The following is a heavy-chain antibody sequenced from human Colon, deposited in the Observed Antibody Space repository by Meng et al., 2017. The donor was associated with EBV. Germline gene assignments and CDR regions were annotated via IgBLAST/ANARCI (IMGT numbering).Heavy chain of an antibody. CDR2: IYYSGSA. J-gene: IGHJ4*02. CDR3: ARGAYFDY. V-gene: IGHV4-30-2*01. Sequence: QLQLQESGSGLVKPSEXLSLTCAVSGGSISSGGYSWHWIRQPPVKGLPWIAYIYYSGSAFSHPSLKSRVTLSVDRSKNQFSLNLSSVTAADTAVYYCARGAYFDYWGQGTLVTVSS. CDR1: GGSISSGGYS.